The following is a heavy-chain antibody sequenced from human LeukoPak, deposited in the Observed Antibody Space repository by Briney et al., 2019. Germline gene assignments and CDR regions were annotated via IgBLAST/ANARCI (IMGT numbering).Heavy chain of an antibody. CDR2: IYHRGST. V-gene: IGHV4-4*02. Sequence: SETLSLTCAVSGGSISSSNWWSWVRQPPGKGLEWIGEIYHRGSTNYNPSLKSRVTISVDKSKNQFSLKLSSVTAADTAVYYCARDARRLIVVVPAATNYYYYGMDVWGQGTTVTVSS. J-gene: IGHJ6*02. CDR3: ARDARRLIVVVPAATNYYYYGMDV. D-gene: IGHD2-2*01. CDR1: GGSISSSNW.